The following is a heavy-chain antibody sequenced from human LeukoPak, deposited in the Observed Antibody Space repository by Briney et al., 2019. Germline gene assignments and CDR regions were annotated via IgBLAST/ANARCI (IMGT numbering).Heavy chain of an antibody. D-gene: IGHD6-13*01. Sequence: PSGTLSLTCAVSGGSISSSNWWSWVRQPPGKGLEGIGEIYHSGSTNYNPSLKSRVTISVDKSKNQFSLKLSSVTAADTAVYYCAREKAAAGTFTGFDYWGQGTLVTVSS. J-gene: IGHJ4*02. CDR3: AREKAAAGTFTGFDY. V-gene: IGHV4-4*02. CDR2: IYHSGST. CDR1: GGSISSSNW.